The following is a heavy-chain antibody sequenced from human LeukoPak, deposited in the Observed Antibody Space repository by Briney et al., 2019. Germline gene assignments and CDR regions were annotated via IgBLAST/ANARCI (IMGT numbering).Heavy chain of an antibody. Sequence: SETLSLTCTVSGGSISSGSCYWSWIRQPAGKGLEWIGRIYTSGSTNYNPSLKSRVTISVDTSKNQFSLKLSSVTAADTAVYYCAREWSSGWSRRDDAFDIWGQGTMVTVSS. J-gene: IGHJ3*02. CDR1: GGSISSGSCY. CDR2: IYTSGST. V-gene: IGHV4-61*02. CDR3: AREWSSGWSRRDDAFDI. D-gene: IGHD6-19*01.